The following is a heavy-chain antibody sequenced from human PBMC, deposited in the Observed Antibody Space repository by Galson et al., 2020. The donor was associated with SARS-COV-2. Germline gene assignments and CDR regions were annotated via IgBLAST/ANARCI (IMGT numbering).Heavy chain of an antibody. Sequence: GGSLRLSCAASGFTFSDYYMSWIRQAPGKGLEWVSYISSSSSYTNYADSVKGRFTISRDNAKNSLYLQMNSLRAEDTAVYYCARDGYSSSWRYDHIFDYWSQGTLVTVSS. CDR3: ARDGYSSSWRYDHIFDY. V-gene: IGHV3-11*05. CDR2: ISSSSSYT. CDR1: GFTFSDYY. D-gene: IGHD6-13*01. J-gene: IGHJ4*02.